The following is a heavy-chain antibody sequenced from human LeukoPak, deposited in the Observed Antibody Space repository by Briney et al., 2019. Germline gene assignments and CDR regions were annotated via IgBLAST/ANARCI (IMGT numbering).Heavy chain of an antibody. J-gene: IGHJ4*02. D-gene: IGHD1-26*01. V-gene: IGHV3-20*04. CDR2: INWNGGST. CDR3: ARVYGSYQADY. Sequence: GGSLRLSCAASGFTFDDYGMSWVRQAPGKGLEWVSGINWNGGSTGYADSVKGRFTISRDNARNSLYLQMDSLRAEDTAVYYCARVYGSYQADYWGQGTLVTVSS. CDR1: GFTFDDYG.